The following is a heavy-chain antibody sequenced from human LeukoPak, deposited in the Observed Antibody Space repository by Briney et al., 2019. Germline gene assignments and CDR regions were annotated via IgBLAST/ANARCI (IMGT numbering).Heavy chain of an antibody. CDR1: GYTFTSYY. J-gene: IGHJ4*02. V-gene: IGHV1-46*03. CDR3: AIDFINYDSSGYYGDY. D-gene: IGHD3-22*01. Sequence: ASVKVSCKASGYTFTSYYMHWVRQAPGQGLEWMGIINPSGGSTSYAQKFQGRVTMTRDTSTSTVYMELSSPRSEDTAVYYCAIDFINYDSSGYYGDYWGQGTLVTVSS. CDR2: INPSGGST.